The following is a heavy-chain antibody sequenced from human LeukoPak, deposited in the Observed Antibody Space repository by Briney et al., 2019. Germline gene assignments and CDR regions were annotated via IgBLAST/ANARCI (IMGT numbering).Heavy chain of an antibody. CDR2: IYHSGST. CDR1: GGSISSGGYS. V-gene: IGHV4-30-2*01. CDR3: AIDTAIHDAFDI. J-gene: IGHJ3*02. Sequence: PSQTLSLTRAVSGGSISSGGYSWSWIRQPPGKGLEWIGYIYHSGSTYYNPSLKSRVTISVDRSKNQFSLKLSSVTAADTAVYYCAIDTAIHDAFDIWGQGTMVTVSS. D-gene: IGHD5-18*01.